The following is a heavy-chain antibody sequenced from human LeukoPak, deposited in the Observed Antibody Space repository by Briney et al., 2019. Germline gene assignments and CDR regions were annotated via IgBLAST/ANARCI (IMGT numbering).Heavy chain of an antibody. CDR2: INPNSGGT. J-gene: IGHJ5*02. CDR1: GYTFTGYY. D-gene: IGHD1-14*01. V-gene: IGHV1-2*02. Sequence: ASVKVSCEVSGYTFTGYYMHWMRQAPGQGLEWMGWINPNSGGTNYAQRFQGRVTMTRDTSISTAYTELSRLTSDDTAVYYCATRSSQPIRDLGWFDPWGQGTLVTVSS. CDR3: ATRSSQPIRDLGWFDP.